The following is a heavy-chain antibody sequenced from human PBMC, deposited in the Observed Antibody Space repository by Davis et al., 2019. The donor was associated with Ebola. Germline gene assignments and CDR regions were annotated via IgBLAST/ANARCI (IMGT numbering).Heavy chain of an antibody. CDR1: GYTFTGYY. CDR2: INPNSGGT. D-gene: IGHD3-3*01. V-gene: IGHV1-2*04. Sequence: AASVKVPCKASGYTFTGYYMHWVRQAPGQGLEWMGWINPNSGGTNYAQKFQGWVTMTRDTSISTAYMELSRLRSDDTAVYYCARSSRITIFGVVPGYFDYWGQGTLVTVSS. J-gene: IGHJ4*02. CDR3: ARSSRITIFGVVPGYFDY.